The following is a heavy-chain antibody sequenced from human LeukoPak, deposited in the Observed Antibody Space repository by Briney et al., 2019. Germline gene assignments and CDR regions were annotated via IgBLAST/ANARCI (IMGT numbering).Heavy chain of an antibody. J-gene: IGHJ4*02. V-gene: IGHV3-74*01. CDR1: GFTISSYW. CDR2: INSDGSST. CDR3: ARGRGDPIDY. D-gene: IGHD2-21*02. Sequence: PGGSLRLSCAASGFTISSYWMHWVRQAPGKGLVWVSRINSDGSSTSYADSVKGRFTFSRDNAKNTLFLQMNSLRAEDTAVYYCARGRGDPIDYWGQGTLVTVSS.